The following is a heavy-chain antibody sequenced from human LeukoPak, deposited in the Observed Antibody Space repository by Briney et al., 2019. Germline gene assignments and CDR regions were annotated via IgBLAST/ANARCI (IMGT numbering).Heavy chain of an antibody. J-gene: IGHJ3*02. Sequence: VASVKVSCKASGGTFSSYAINWVRQAPGQGLEWMGGIFPIFGTGNYAQKFQGRVTITTDESTSTVYMELSSLRSEDTAVYYCARGPTLANAFDIWGQGTMVTVSS. CDR1: GGTFSSYA. CDR3: ARGPTLANAFDI. V-gene: IGHV1-69*05. CDR2: IFPIFGTG.